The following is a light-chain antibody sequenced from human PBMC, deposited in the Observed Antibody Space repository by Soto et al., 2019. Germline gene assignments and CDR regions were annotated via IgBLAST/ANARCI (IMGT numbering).Light chain of an antibody. Sequence: DFVMTQSPDSLAMSLGEXATINCKSSQSVLYSSDSKNYLAWYQQKPGQPPKLLIYWASTRESGVPDRFSGSGSGTDFTLTISSLQAEDVAVYYCQQYYSTPPWTFGQGTKVEIK. CDR1: QSVLYSSDSKNY. V-gene: IGKV4-1*01. CDR2: WAS. J-gene: IGKJ1*01. CDR3: QQYYSTPPWT.